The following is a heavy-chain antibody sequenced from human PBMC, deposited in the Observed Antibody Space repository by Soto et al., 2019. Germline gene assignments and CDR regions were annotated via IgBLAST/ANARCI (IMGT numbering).Heavy chain of an antibody. V-gene: IGHV3-48*03. CDR3: ARDRGYNTGWYGGALDV. CDR2: ISSRGTSI. Sequence: EVQLVESGGGLVQPGESLRLSCAASGFTFSSYEMNWVRQAPGKGLEWVAYISSRGTSIFYADSVKGRFSISRDNDNDSVSLLMNHLKVDDTAVYYCARDRGYNTGWYGGALDVWGQGTLVTVSS. J-gene: IGHJ4*02. CDR1: GFTFSSYE. D-gene: IGHD6-19*01.